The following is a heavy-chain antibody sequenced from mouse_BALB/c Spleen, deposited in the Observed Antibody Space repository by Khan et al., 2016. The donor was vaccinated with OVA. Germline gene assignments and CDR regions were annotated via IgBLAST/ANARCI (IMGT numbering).Heavy chain of an antibody. V-gene: IGHV9-3-1*01. Sequence: QVQLQQSGPEVKKPGETVKISCKASGYPFTNFGMNWVRPAPGKGLKWMGWINTYTGEPTYNHDFKGRFAFSLETSASTAYLQINNLKNEDTATYFCGRVGYSGTIDSWGQGTSVTVSS. CDR2: INTYTGEP. CDR1: GYPFTNFG. CDR3: GRVGYSGTIDS. J-gene: IGHJ4*01.